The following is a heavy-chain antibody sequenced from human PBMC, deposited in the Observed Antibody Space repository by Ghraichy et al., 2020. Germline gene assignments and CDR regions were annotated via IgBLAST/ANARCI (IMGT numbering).Heavy chain of an antibody. CDR1: GFTFDDYA. V-gene: IGHV3-9*01. CDR2: ISWNSGSI. CDR3: AKGWNWGVDY. Sequence: GGSLRLSCAASGFTFDDYAMHWVRQAPGKGLEWVSGISWNSGSIGYADSVKGRFTISRDNAKNSLYLQMNSLKAEDTALYYCAKGWNWGVDYWGQGTLVTVSS. J-gene: IGHJ4*02. D-gene: IGHD7-27*01.